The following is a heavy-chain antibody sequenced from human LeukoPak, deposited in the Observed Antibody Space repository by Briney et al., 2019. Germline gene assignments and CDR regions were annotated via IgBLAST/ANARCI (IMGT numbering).Heavy chain of an antibody. Sequence: SQTLSLTCTVSGGSISSGDYYWSWIRQPPGKGLEWIGYIYYSGSTYYNPSLKSRVTISVDTSKNQFSLKLSSVTAADTAVYYCASNPRYCSSTSCYLNAFDIWGQGTMVTVPS. V-gene: IGHV4-30-4*01. D-gene: IGHD2-2*01. J-gene: IGHJ3*02. CDR3: ASNPRYCSSTSCYLNAFDI. CDR1: GGSISSGDYY. CDR2: IYYSGST.